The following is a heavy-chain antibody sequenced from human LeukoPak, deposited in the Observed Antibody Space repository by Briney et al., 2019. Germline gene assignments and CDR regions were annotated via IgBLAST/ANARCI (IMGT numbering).Heavy chain of an antibody. CDR1: GITFSTHA. V-gene: IGHV3-30*04. D-gene: IGHD4-23*01. CDR3: ARGGGAARWYYYMDV. Sequence: PGGSLRLSCAASGITFSTHAMNWVRQAPGQGLEWVAVISYEGRNKYYADSVKGRFTISRDNSKNTLYLQMNSLRAEDTAVYYCARGGGAARWYYYMDVWGKGTTVTVSS. CDR2: ISYEGRNK. J-gene: IGHJ6*03.